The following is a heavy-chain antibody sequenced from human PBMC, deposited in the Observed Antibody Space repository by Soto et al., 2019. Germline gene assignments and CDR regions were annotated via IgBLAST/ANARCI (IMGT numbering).Heavy chain of an antibody. V-gene: IGHV1-69*13. D-gene: IGHD5-12*01. CDR2: IIPVFGRP. Sequence: SVKVSCKASGGSFSSFGISWVRQAPGQGLEWMGGIIPVFGRPNYAQRFRGRLTITADESTNTVYLELIDLRSEDTAVYYCAREGSGYNLWGQGTTVTVYS. J-gene: IGHJ1*01. CDR1: GGSFSSFG. CDR3: AREGSGYNL.